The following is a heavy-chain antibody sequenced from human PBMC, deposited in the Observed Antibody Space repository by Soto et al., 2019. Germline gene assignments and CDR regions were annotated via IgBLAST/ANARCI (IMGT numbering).Heavy chain of an antibody. J-gene: IGHJ4*02. V-gene: IGHV3-23*01. Sequence: GGSLRLSCAASGFTFSSYAMSWVRQAPGKGLEWVSVISGSGGSTYYADAVKGRFTISRDNSKNTLYLQMNSLRAEDTAIYYCAKEGGGGYYDSSGFYRSQLYHFDYWGQGALFTVSS. CDR1: GFTFSSYA. CDR2: ISGSGGST. D-gene: IGHD3-22*01. CDR3: AKEGGGGYYDSSGFYRSQLYHFDY.